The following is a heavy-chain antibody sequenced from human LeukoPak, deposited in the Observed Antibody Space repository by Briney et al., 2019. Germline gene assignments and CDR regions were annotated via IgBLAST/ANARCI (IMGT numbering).Heavy chain of an antibody. J-gene: IGHJ4*02. CDR3: ATRTGASPYYFDC. D-gene: IGHD1-1*01. V-gene: IGHV3-23*01. CDR1: GFTFSSYA. CDR2: ISGSGSST. Sequence: PGGSLRLSCAASGFTFSSYAMSWVRQAPGKGLEWVSGISGSGSSTYYADSVKGRFTISRDNSKNTMYVQMNSLRAEDTALYYCATRTGASPYYFDCWGQGILVTVSS.